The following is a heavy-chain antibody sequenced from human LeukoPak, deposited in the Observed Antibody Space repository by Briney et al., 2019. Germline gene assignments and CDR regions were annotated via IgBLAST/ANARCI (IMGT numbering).Heavy chain of an antibody. CDR1: GGSISSCY. CDR2: IYYSGST. CDR3: ARRGYSYGLYFDY. Sequence: SETLSLTCTVSGGSISSCYWSWIRQPPGKGLEWIGYIYYSGSTNYNPSLKSRVTISVDTSKNQFSLKLSSVTAADTAVYYCARRGYSYGLYFDYWGQGTLVTVSS. J-gene: IGHJ4*02. V-gene: IGHV4-59*08. D-gene: IGHD5-18*01.